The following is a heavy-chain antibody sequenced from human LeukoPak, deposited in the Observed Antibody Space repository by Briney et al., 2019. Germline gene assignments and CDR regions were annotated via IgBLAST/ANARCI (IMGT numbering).Heavy chain of an antibody. J-gene: IGHJ4*02. CDR2: IIPIFGTA. Sequence: SVKVSCKASGGTFSSYAISWVRQAPGQGLEWMGGIIPIFGTANYAQKFQGRVTITTDESTSTAYMELSSLRSEDTAVYYCAREEVAARAFDYWGQGTLVTVSS. V-gene: IGHV1-69*05. CDR3: AREEVAARAFDY. D-gene: IGHD6-6*01. CDR1: GGTFSSYA.